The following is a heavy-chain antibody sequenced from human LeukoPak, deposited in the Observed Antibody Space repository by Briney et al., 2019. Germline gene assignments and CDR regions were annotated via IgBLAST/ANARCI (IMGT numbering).Heavy chain of an antibody. CDR3: ARALCSSSWSVDY. D-gene: IGHD6-13*01. CDR2: ISSSSSCI. V-gene: IGHV3-21*01. J-gene: IGHJ4*02. CDR1: GFTFSSYS. Sequence: GGSLRLSCAASGFTFSSYSMNWVLQAPGKGLEWVSSISSSSSCIYYADSVKGRFTISRDNAKNSLYLQMNSLRAEDTAVYYCARALCSSSWSVDYWGQGTLVTVSS.